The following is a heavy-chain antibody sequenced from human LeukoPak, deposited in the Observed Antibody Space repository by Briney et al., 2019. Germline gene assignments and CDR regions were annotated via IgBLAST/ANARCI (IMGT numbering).Heavy chain of an antibody. J-gene: IGHJ6*02. CDR2: ISSSGSTI. D-gene: IGHD1-26*01. V-gene: IGHV3-48*03. CDR1: GFTFSSYE. CDR3: ATWAFYHSLDV. Sequence: PGGSLRLSCVASGFTFSSYEMNWVRQAPGKGLEWVSYISSSGSTIYYADSVKGRFTISRDNSKNSLYLQMTSLRTEDTALYYCATWAFYHSLDVWGQGATVTVSS.